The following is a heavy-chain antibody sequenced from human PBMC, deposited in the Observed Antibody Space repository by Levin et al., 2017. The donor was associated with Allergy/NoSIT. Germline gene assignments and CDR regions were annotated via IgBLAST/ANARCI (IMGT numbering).Heavy chain of an antibody. CDR3: GRDFMSTVSRVDL. CDR1: GYTFNTYG. CDR2: ISGYNGNS. J-gene: IGHJ5*02. V-gene: IGHV1-18*01. D-gene: IGHD3-16*01. Sequence: ASVKVSCKASGYTFNTYGISWVRLAPGQGLQWIGWISGYNGNSQISEKFQDRVTLTRDTSTNSAYLELRTLSSDDTAVYFCGRDFMSTVSRVDLWRQGTEVAVS.